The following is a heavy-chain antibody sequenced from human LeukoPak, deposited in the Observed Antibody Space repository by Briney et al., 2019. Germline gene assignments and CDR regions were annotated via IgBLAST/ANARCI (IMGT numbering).Heavy chain of an antibody. J-gene: IGHJ6*03. Sequence: PGGSLRLSCAASGFTFSSFAITWVRQAPGKGLEWVSGISGSGGNTYYADSVKGRFTISRDNSKSTLYLQMNSLRAEDTAVYYCAKDEGYCSSTSCYPYYMDVWAKGPRSPSP. CDR1: GFTFSSFA. V-gene: IGHV3-23*01. CDR2: ISGSGGNT. CDR3: AKDEGYCSSTSCYPYYMDV. D-gene: IGHD2-2*01.